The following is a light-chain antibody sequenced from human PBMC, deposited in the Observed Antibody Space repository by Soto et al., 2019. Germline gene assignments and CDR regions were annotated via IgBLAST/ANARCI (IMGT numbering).Light chain of an antibody. J-gene: IGLJ3*02. CDR2: ANS. V-gene: IGLV1-40*01. CDR3: QSYDSRLRGV. Sequence: QSVLTQPPSVSGAPGQRVIISCSGSSSNLGAGYDVHWYRQLPGTAPKLLIYANSNRPSGVPDRVSGSKSGTSASLAITGLQAEDEADYYCQSYDSRLRGVFGGGTKVT. CDR1: SSNLGAGYD.